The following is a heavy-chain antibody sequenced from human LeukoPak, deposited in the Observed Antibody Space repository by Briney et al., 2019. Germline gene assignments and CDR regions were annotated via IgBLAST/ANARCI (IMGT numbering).Heavy chain of an antibody. CDR3: ARGCRVVPGVHNVGMASYYNGMDV. CDR2: INPSGGDT. V-gene: IGHV1-46*01. CDR1: GYTFTSYY. Sequence: ASVKVSCKPSGYTFTSYYMHWVRQAPGQGLEWMGIINPSGGDTSYAQKFQGRVTTTRDPSTSTVYMEVVSLRPEDTAVYYCARGCRVVPGVHNVGMASYYNGMDVWGQGTTVTVSS. J-gene: IGHJ6*02. D-gene: IGHD2-2*01.